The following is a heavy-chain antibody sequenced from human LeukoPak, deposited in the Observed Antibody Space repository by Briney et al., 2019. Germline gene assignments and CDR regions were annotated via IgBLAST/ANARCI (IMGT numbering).Heavy chain of an antibody. CDR2: ISASGGDT. Sequence: QSGGSLRLSCAASGFTSNNYAMIWVRQAPGRGREWGSSISASGGDTYYLDSVKGRFTISRDNSKNTLYLQMNSLKAEDTAIYYCTKDPRAVATPRVYWGQGILVTVSS. CDR3: TKDPRAVATPRVY. D-gene: IGHD2-21*02. J-gene: IGHJ4*02. V-gene: IGHV3-23*01. CDR1: GFTSNNYA.